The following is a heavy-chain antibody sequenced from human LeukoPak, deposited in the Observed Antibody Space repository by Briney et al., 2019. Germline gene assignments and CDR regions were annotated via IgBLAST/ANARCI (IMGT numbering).Heavy chain of an antibody. CDR2: MNPNSGNT. J-gene: IGHJ6*03. V-gene: IGHV1-8*02. CDR1: GGTFSSYA. Sequence: ASVKVSCKASGGTFSSYAINWVRQATGQGLEWMGWMNPNSGNTGYAQKFQGRVTMTRNTSISTAYMELSSLRSEDTAVYYCARGVLRYFDWLSPSYYYMDVWGKGTTVTISS. CDR3: ARGVLRYFDWLSPSYYYMDV. D-gene: IGHD3-9*01.